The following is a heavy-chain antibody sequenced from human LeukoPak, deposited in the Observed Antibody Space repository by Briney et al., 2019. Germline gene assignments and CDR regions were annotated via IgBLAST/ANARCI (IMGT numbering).Heavy chain of an antibody. D-gene: IGHD1-26*01. Sequence: ASVKVSCKASGGTFSSYAISWVRQAPGQGLEWMGRIIPILGIANYAQKFQGRVTITADKSTSTAYMELSSLRSEDTAVYYCARWLEWELLNWFDPWGQGILVTVSS. J-gene: IGHJ5*02. V-gene: IGHV1-69*04. CDR3: ARWLEWELLNWFDP. CDR2: IIPILGIA. CDR1: GGTFSSYA.